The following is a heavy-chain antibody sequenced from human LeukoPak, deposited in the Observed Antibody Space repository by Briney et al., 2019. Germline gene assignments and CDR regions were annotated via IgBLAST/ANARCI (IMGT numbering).Heavy chain of an antibody. CDR1: GFTVSSNY. J-gene: IGHJ4*02. D-gene: IGHD6-13*01. V-gene: IGHV3-53*01. Sequence: GGSLRLSCAASGFTVSSNYMSWVRQAPGKGLEWVSVIYSYGSTYYADSVKGRFTISRDNSKNTLYLQMNSLRAEDTAVYYCAKRAAAITNFDYWGQGTLVTVSS. CDR3: AKRAAAITNFDY. CDR2: IYSYGST.